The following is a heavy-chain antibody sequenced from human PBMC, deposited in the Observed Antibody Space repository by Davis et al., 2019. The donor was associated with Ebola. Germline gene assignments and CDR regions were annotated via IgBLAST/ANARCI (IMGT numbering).Heavy chain of an antibody. CDR2: ISSSSSYI. CDR3: TRGGYYNSGSYVTPPFDY. J-gene: IGHJ4*02. D-gene: IGHD3-10*01. Sequence: GESLKISCAASGFTFSNYAMSWVRQAPGKGLEWVSSISSSSSYIYYADSVKGRFTISRDNSKNTLYLQMNSLRAEDTAMYYCTRGGYYNSGSYVTPPFDYWGQGTLVTVSS. V-gene: IGHV3-21*01. CDR1: GFTFSNYA.